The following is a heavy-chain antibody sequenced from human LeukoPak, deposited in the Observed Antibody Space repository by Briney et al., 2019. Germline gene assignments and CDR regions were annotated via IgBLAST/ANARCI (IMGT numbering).Heavy chain of an antibody. Sequence: SETLSLTCAVSGYSINNGYYWGWIRQPPGKGLEWIATIYPSGTTYYNPSLKSRVTISVDTSKNQLSLKLSSVTAADTAVYYCARDGGWFDPWGQGTLVTVSS. CDR2: IYPSGTT. CDR1: GYSINNGYY. J-gene: IGHJ5*02. V-gene: IGHV4-38-2*02. D-gene: IGHD3-16*01. CDR3: ARDGGWFDP.